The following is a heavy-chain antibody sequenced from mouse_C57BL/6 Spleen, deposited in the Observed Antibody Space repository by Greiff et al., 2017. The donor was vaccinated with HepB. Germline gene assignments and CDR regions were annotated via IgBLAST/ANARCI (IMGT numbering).Heavy chain of an antibody. CDR1: GFTFSDYG. CDR3: ARTLLLRSYAMDY. Sequence: EVKVVESGGGLVKPGGSLKLSCAASGFTFSDYGMHWVRQAPEKGLEWVAYISSGSSTIYYADTVKGRFTISRDNAKNTLFLQMTILRSEDTAMYYCARTLLLRSYAMDYWGQGTSVTVSS. D-gene: IGHD1-1*01. CDR2: ISSGSSTI. V-gene: IGHV5-17*01. J-gene: IGHJ4*01.